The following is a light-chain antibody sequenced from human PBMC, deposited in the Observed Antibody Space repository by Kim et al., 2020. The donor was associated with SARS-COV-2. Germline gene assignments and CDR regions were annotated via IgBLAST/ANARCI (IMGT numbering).Light chain of an antibody. CDR2: RKN. V-gene: IGLV3-19*01. CDR1: SRRNYY. CDR3: NPQNSNDNVV. Sequence: VAWGKTIRITHQGDSRRNYYATWHQQTPGEAPILINYRKNNPPSGTQGRFSCTRSKNTASLTIAGTQAGDEDDYYCNPQNSNDNVVFGGGTKLTVL. J-gene: IGLJ2*01.